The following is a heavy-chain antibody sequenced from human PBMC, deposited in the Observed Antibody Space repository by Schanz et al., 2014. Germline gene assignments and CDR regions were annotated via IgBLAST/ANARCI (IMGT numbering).Heavy chain of an antibody. CDR3: ARDNYYGSGSCAY. J-gene: IGHJ4*02. CDR1: GFTFSKYW. Sequence: VQLVESGGGLVQPGGSLRLSCGGSGFTFSKYWMIWVRQAPGKGLEWVANIKQDGSEKYYVDAVKGRFTISRDNAKNSMYLHMKSLRGEDTAVYYCARDNYYGSGSCAYWGQGTLVTVSS. D-gene: IGHD3-10*01. CDR2: IKQDGSEK. V-gene: IGHV3-7*04.